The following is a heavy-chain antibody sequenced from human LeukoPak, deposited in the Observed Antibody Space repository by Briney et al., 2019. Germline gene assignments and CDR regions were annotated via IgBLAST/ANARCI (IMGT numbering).Heavy chain of an antibody. D-gene: IGHD6-13*01. CDR2: FSDTT. Sequence: PGCSLRLSCPASVFTFSTYSMSGVRQAPGKGVEWVSAFSDTTYYADSVKGRLTISRDNSKNTLYLQMNSLRAEDTAIYYCAKRVATVGYYYFEHWGQGTPVTVSS. CDR1: VFTFSTYS. V-gene: IGHV3-23*01. CDR3: AKRVATVGYYYFEH. J-gene: IGHJ4*02.